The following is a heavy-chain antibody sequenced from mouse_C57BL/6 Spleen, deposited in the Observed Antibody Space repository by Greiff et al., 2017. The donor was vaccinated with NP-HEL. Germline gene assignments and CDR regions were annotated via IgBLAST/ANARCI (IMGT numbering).Heavy chain of an antibody. CDR1: GFTFSSYG. CDR3: ARHGYSNYPYVMDY. D-gene: IGHD2-5*01. Sequence: EVMLVESGGDLVKPGGSLKLSCAASGFTFSSYGMSWVRQTPDKRLEWVATISSGGSYTYYPDSVKGRFTISRDNAKNTLYLQMSSLKSEDTAMYYCARHGYSNYPYVMDYWGQGTSVTVSS. J-gene: IGHJ4*01. V-gene: IGHV5-6*01. CDR2: ISSGGSYT.